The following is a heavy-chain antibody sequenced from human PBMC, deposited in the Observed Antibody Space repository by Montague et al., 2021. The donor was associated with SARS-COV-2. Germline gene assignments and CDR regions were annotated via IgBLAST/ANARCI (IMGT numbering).Heavy chain of an antibody. CDR3: AHRFAGFFDY. J-gene: IGHJ4*02. V-gene: IGHV2-5*05. CDR1: GFSLNTPEVA. Sequence: PELVKPTQTLTLTCTFSGFSLNTPEVAVGWIRQPPGKALEWLAPIYGGDEERYGPSLQSRLTITRDTSKSQVGLTMTNMDPVDTATYYCAHRFAGFFDYWGQGILVTVSS. CDR2: IYGGDEE.